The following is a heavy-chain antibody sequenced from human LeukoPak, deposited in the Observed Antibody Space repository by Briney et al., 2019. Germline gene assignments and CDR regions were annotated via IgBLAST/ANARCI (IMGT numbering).Heavy chain of an antibody. CDR2: INPNGGGT. V-gene: IGHV1-2*02. J-gene: IGHJ4*02. D-gene: IGHD4-23*01. CDR1: GYTFTGYY. Sequence: ASVKVSCKASGYTFTGYYIHWVRQAPGQGLEWVGWINPNGGGTNYAQKFQGRVTMTRDTSISTAYMELSRLRSDDTGVYYCARGGYGGGNSGVIDSWGQGTLVTVSS. CDR3: ARGGYGGGNSGVIDS.